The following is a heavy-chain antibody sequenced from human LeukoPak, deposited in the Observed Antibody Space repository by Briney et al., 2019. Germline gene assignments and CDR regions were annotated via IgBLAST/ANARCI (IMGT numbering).Heavy chain of an antibody. CDR1: GGSIGSYY. J-gene: IGHJ4*02. CDR3: ARPSRDGYRYTFDY. CDR2: IYNSGST. V-gene: IGHV4-59*01. D-gene: IGHD5-24*01. Sequence: IPSETLSLTCTVSGGSIGSYYWSWIRQPPGKGLEWIGYIYNSGSTNYSPSLKSRVTISVDTPKNQFSLKLSSVTAADTAVYYCARPSRDGYRYTFDYWGQGILVTVSS.